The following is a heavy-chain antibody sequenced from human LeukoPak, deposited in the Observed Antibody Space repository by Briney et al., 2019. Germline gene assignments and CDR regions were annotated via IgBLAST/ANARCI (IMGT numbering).Heavy chain of an antibody. J-gene: IGHJ6*02. Sequence: PGGSLRLSCAASGFTFSSYAMSWVRQAPGKGLEWVSSISSSSSYIYYADSVKGRFTISRDNAKNSLYLQMNSLRAEDTAVYYCARDPLSGYSMDVWGQGTTVTVSS. CDR2: ISSSSSYI. CDR3: ARDPLSGYSMDV. D-gene: IGHD1-26*01. CDR1: GFTFSSYA. V-gene: IGHV3-21*01.